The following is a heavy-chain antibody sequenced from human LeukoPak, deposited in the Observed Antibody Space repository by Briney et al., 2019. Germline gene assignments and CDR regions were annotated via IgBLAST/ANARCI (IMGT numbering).Heavy chain of an antibody. V-gene: IGHV1-69*01. CDR2: IIPIFGTA. J-gene: IGHJ4*02. CDR1: GGTFSSYA. D-gene: IGHD1-26*01. CDR3: ARDGNYSGSYPYYFDY. Sequence: GSSVKVSCKASGGTFSSYAISWVRQAPGQGLEWMGGIIPIFGTANYGQKFQGRVTITADESTSTAYMELSSLRSEDTAVYYCARDGNYSGSYPYYFDYWGQGTLVTVSS.